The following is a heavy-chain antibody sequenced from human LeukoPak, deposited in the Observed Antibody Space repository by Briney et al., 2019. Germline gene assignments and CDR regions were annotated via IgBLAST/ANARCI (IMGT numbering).Heavy chain of an antibody. CDR1: GGTFSSYA. J-gene: IGHJ4*02. V-gene: IGHV1-69*05. CDR3: ARDGSPSSSTHFDY. CDR2: IIPIFGTA. D-gene: IGHD6-6*01. Sequence: ASVKVSCKASGGTFSSYAISWVRQAPGQGLEWMGRIIPIFGTANYAQKFQGRVTITTDESTSTAYMELSSLRSEDTAVYYCARDGSPSSSTHFDYWGQGTLVTVSS.